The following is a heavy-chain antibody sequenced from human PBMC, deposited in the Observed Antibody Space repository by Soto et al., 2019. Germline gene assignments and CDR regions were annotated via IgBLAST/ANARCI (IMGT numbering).Heavy chain of an antibody. CDR2: IWYDGSNK. V-gene: IGHV3-33*01. D-gene: IGHD2-21*02. J-gene: IGHJ4*02. CDR3: ARGNGGNSGVYDY. Sequence: QVQLVESGGGVVQPGRSLRLSCAASGFTFSSYGMHWVRQAPGKGLEWVAVIWYDGSNKYYADSVKGRFTISRDNSKNTLYLQMNSLRAEDTAVYYCARGNGGNSGVYDYWGQGTLVTVSS. CDR1: GFTFSSYG.